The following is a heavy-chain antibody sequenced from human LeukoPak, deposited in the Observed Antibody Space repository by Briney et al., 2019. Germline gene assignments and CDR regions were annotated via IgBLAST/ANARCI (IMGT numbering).Heavy chain of an antibody. Sequence: PGRSLGLSCAASGFTFRSYGIHWVRPAPGKGLEGVAVISFDGSNKYYADSGKGRVTISRDNSKNMVYLLLNSLRIEDTALYYCAKDGEIGSYQGGGTDVWGQGTTVTVSS. J-gene: IGHJ6*02. CDR3: AKDGEIGSYQGGGTDV. D-gene: IGHD1-26*01. V-gene: IGHV3-30*18. CDR2: ISFDGSNK. CDR1: GFTFRSYG.